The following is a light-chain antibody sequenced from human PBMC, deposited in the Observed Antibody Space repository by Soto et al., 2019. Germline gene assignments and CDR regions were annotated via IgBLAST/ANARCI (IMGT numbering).Light chain of an antibody. J-gene: IGLJ1*01. CDR3: SSYTTSSTYV. CDR1: SGDVGSNNR. CDR2: DVS. V-gene: IGLV2-18*02. Sequence: QSALTQPPSVSGSPGQSVAISCTGTSGDVGSNNRVSWYQQPPGSAPKLIIYDVSNRPSGIPDRFSGSKSANTASLTISGLQTEDEADYYCSSYTTSSTYVFGTGTKLTVL.